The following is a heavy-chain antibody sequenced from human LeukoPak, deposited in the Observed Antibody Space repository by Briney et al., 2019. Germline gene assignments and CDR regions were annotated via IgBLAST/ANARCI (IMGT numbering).Heavy chain of an antibody. CDR1: RSTFSSYA. D-gene: IGHD2-8*01. Sequence: WSAVTVSCKASRSTFSSYAISWVRQAPGQGLEWMGGIIPIFCTANYAQKFQGRVTITTDESTSTAYMELSSLRSEDTAVYYCARDGWESCTNAVCSKNAFDIWGQGTMVTVSS. CDR3: ARDGWESCTNAVCSKNAFDI. J-gene: IGHJ3*02. CDR2: IIPIFCTA. V-gene: IGHV1-69*05.